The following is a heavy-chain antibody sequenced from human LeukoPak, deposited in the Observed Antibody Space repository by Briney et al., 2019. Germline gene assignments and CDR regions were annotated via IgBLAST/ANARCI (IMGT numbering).Heavy chain of an antibody. CDR2: ISVSSSYI. Sequence: GGSLRLSCAASGFTFSSYEMNWVRQAPGTGLEWVSSISVSSSYIYYADSVKGRFTISRDNAKNSLDLQMNSLRAEDTAVYYCARDRDADGFDYWGQGTLVTVSS. CDR3: ARDRDADGFDY. D-gene: IGHD5-24*01. V-gene: IGHV3-21*01. J-gene: IGHJ4*02. CDR1: GFTFSSYE.